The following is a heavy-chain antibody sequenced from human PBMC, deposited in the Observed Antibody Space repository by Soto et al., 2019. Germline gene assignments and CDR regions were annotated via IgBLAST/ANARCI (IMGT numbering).Heavy chain of an antibody. CDR3: ARDWGLYCSSTSCYGSSYYYYGMDV. Sequence: QVQLVQSGAEVKKPGSSVKVSCKASGGTFSSYAISWVRQAPGQGLEWMGGIIPIFGTANYAQKFQGRVTITADESTSTAYMGRSRLRSEDTAVYYCARDWGLYCSSTSCYGSSYYYYGMDVWGQGTTVTVSS. CDR2: IIPIFGTA. CDR1: GGTFSSYA. J-gene: IGHJ6*02. D-gene: IGHD2-2*01. V-gene: IGHV1-69*01.